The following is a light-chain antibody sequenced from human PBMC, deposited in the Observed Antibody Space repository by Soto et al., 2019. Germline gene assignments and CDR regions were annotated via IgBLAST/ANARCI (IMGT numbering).Light chain of an antibody. CDR1: SSDVGAFGY. CDR2: EVS. J-gene: IGLJ2*01. Sequence: QSALTQPASVSGSPGQSITFSCTGTSSDVGAFGYVSWYQQRPGTAPKLMIYEVSNRPSGISDRFSGSKSGNTASLTISGLQAEDEADYYCSSYTTVSTVVFGGGTKLTVL. V-gene: IGLV2-14*01. CDR3: SSYTTVSTVV.